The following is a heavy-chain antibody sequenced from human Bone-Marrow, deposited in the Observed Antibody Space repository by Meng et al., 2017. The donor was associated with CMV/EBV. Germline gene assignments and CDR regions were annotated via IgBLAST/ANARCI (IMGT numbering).Heavy chain of an antibody. CDR2: ISSSGSTI. CDR3: ARDRVSSSWYWAFDI. D-gene: IGHD6-13*01. CDR1: GFTFSDYY. Sequence: GGSLRLSCAASGFTFSDYYMSWIRQAPGKGLEWVSYISSSGSTIYYADSVKGRFTISRDNAKNSLYLQMNSLRAEDTAVYYCARDRVSSSWYWAFDIWGQRTMVTVSS. J-gene: IGHJ3*02. V-gene: IGHV3-11*01.